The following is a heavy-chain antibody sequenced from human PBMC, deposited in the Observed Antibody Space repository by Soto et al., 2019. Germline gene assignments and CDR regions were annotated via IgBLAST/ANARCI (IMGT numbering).Heavy chain of an antibody. Sequence: QITLKESGPTLVIPTQTLTLTCTFSGFSLSTTGVGVGWIRQPPGKALEWLGFIFWDDDTRYSPSLKDRVTITKDTSKSQVILTMTNMDPVDTATFYCVPRRRAVAGGDWFDPWGQGTRVTVSA. J-gene: IGHJ5*02. CDR1: GFSLSTTGVG. CDR2: IFWDDDT. CDR3: VPRRRAVAGGDWFDP. D-gene: IGHD6-19*01. V-gene: IGHV2-5*02.